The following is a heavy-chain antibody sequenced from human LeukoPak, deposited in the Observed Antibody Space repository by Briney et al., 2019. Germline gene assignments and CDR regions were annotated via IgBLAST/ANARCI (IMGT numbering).Heavy chain of an antibody. J-gene: IGHJ4*02. CDR3: ARVATTQYYFDY. V-gene: IGHV4-34*01. CDR1: GGSFSGYY. Sequence: SETLSLTCAVYGGSFSGYYWSWIRQPPGKGLEWIGEINHSGSTNYNPSLKSRVTISVDTSKNQFSLKLSSVTAADTAVYYCARVATTQYYFDYWGQGTPVTVSS. D-gene: IGHD5-12*01. CDR2: INHSGST.